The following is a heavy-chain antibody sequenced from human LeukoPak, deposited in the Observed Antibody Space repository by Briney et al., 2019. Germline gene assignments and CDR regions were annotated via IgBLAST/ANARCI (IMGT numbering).Heavy chain of an antibody. CDR1: GFTLNTYY. CDR2: MKGDGSEI. D-gene: IGHD5-24*01. Sequence: GGSLRLSCAASGFTLNTYYMSWVRQAPGKGLEWVANMKGDGSEIYYLDSVRGRFAISRDNAQNSLYLQMNNLRVEDTAVYYCAREATIKAYNFDYWGQGTLVTVSS. CDR3: AREATIKAYNFDY. V-gene: IGHV3-7*01. J-gene: IGHJ4*02.